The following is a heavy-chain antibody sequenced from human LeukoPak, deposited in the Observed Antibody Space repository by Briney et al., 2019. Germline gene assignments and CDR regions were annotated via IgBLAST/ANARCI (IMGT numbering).Heavy chain of an antibody. D-gene: IGHD3-3*01. CDR2: IKQDGSEK. Sequence: GGSLRLSCAASGFTFSSYWMSWVRQAPGKGLEWVANIKQDGSEKYYVDSVKGRFTISRDDAKNSLYLQMNSLRAEDTAVYYCARDAVPQYYDFWIGYPDYWGQGTLVTVSS. J-gene: IGHJ4*02. CDR1: GFTFSSYW. CDR3: ARDAVPQYYDFWIGYPDY. V-gene: IGHV3-7*01.